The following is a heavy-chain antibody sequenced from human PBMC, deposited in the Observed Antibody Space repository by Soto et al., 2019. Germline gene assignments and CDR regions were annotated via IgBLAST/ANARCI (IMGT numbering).Heavy chain of an antibody. CDR3: ARANYDSSGYYYGNFDY. V-gene: IGHV1-18*01. CDR2: ISAYNGNT. J-gene: IGHJ4*02. CDR1: GYTFTSYG. Sequence: ASVKVSCKASGYTFTSYGISWVRQAPGQGLEWMGWISAYNGNTNYAQKLQGRVTMTTDTSTSTAYMELRSLRSDDTAVYYCARANYDSSGYYYGNFDYWGQGTLVTVSS. D-gene: IGHD3-22*01.